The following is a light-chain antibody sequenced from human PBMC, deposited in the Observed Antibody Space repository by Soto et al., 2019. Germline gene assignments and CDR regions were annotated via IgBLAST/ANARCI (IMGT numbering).Light chain of an antibody. V-gene: IGLV2-14*01. Sequence: QAAPTPPSPLSGSPGQAIPLSCTGNSKDVGGYNYVSWYQQHPGKAPKLMIYDVSNRPSGVSNRFSGSKSGNTASLTISGLQAEDEADYYCSSYTSSSTPRVFGTGTKVTVL. CDR3: SSYTSSSTPRV. CDR1: SKDVGGYNY. CDR2: DVS. J-gene: IGLJ1*01.